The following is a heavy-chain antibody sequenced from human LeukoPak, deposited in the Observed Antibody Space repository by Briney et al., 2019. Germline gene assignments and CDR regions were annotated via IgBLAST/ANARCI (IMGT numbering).Heavy chain of an antibody. CDR2: INSDGRST. Sequence: GGTLRLSCAASGFTFSNYWMIWVRQAPGKGLGWVSRINSDGRSTTYADSVKGRFTISRDNAKNTLYLQMNSLRAGGTAVYYCARGGSSGSVDYWGQGALVTVSS. V-gene: IGHV3-74*01. CDR1: GFTFSNYW. D-gene: IGHD3-10*01. J-gene: IGHJ4*02. CDR3: ARGGSSGSVDY.